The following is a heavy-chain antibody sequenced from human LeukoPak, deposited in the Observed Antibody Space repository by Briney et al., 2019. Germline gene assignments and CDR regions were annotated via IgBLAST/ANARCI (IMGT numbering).Heavy chain of an antibody. Sequence: PSETLSLTCTVSGGSISSSSYYWGWIRQPPGKGLEWIGSIYYSGSTNYNPSLKSRVTISVDTSKNQFSLKLSSVTAADTAVYYCARGIIVGAIGAFDIWGQGTMVTVSS. CDR2: IYYSGST. CDR3: ARGIIVGAIGAFDI. V-gene: IGHV4-39*07. D-gene: IGHD1-26*01. J-gene: IGHJ3*02. CDR1: GGSISSSSYY.